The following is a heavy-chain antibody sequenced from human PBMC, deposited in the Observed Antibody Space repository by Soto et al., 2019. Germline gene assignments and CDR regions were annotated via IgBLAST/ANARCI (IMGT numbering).Heavy chain of an antibody. Sequence: QVQLVQSGAEVKKPGSSVKVSCKASGGTFSSYAISWVRQAPGQGLEWMGGIIPIFGTANYAQKFQGRVTITADEPXTXAXXELRSLRPEDPAVYYVARREVLGDNDILTGRWFDPWGQGTLVTVSS. CDR3: ARREVLGDNDILTGRWFDP. CDR2: IIPIFGTA. D-gene: IGHD3-9*01. V-gene: IGHV1-69*12. CDR1: GGTFSSYA. J-gene: IGHJ5*02.